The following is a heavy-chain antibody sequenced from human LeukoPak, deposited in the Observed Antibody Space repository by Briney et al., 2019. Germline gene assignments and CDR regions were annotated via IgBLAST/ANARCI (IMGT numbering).Heavy chain of an antibody. CDR1: GFTFSTYA. CDR3: AKGLTNDY. V-gene: IGHV3-23*01. Sequence: GGSLILSCAASGFTFSTYAMSWVRQTPERGLEWVSAISDTGGNTFYADSVKGRFTISRDNSKNTLYLQMNSLRAEDTAIYYRAKGLTNDYWGQGTLVTVSS. CDR2: ISDTGGNT. J-gene: IGHJ4*02. D-gene: IGHD1/OR15-1a*01.